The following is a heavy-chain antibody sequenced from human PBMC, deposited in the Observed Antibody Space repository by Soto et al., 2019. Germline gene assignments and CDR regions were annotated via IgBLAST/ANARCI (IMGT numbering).Heavy chain of an antibody. CDR1: GFTFDDSA. V-gene: IGHV3-9*01. Sequence: EVQLVESGGGLVQPGRSLRLSCAASGFTFDDSAMHWVRQPPGKGLEWVSGIGSNSGGIGYADSVKGRFTISRDNAKNSLYLQMNSLRAEDTALYYCAKGLSEGYFDYWDQGTLVTVSS. CDR2: IGSNSGGI. CDR3: AKGLSEGYFDY. J-gene: IGHJ4*02.